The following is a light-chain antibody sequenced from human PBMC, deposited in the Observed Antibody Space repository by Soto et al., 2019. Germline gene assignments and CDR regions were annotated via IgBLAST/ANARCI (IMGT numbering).Light chain of an antibody. CDR3: QQYAKAPLT. CDR1: QSVSDNY. Sequence: EIVMTQSPATLSVSPGERATLSCRASQSVSDNYLAWYQQKPGQAPRLVVYGASSRATGVPDRFSASGSGTDFTLTISRLEPEDFAVYYCQQYAKAPLTFGQGTKVEMK. V-gene: IGKV3-20*01. J-gene: IGKJ1*01. CDR2: GAS.